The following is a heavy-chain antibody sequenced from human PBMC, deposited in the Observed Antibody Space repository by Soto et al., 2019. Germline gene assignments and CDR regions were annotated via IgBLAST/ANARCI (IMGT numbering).Heavy chain of an antibody. J-gene: IGHJ4*02. CDR3: AITYYDYVWGSYRYDFDY. Sequence: GASVKVSCKASGYTFTGYYMHWVRQAPGQGLEWMGWINPNSGGTNYAQKFQGWVTMTRDTSISTAYMELRSLRSDDTAVYYCAITYYDYVWGSYRYDFDYWGQGTLVTVSS. D-gene: IGHD3-16*02. CDR1: GYTFTGYY. V-gene: IGHV1-2*04. CDR2: INPNSGGT.